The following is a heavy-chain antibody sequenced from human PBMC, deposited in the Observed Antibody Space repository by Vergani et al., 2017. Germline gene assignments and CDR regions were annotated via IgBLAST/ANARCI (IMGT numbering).Heavy chain of an antibody. Sequence: QVQLQQWGAGLLKPSETLSLTCAVYGGSFSGYYWSWIRQPPGKGLEWIGEINHSGSTNYNPSLKSRVTISVDTSKNQFSLNLSSVTAADTAVYYCARVQCGGDCYSFDYWGQGTLVTVSS. V-gene: IGHV4-34*01. D-gene: IGHD2-21*01. J-gene: IGHJ4*02. CDR3: ARVQCGGDCYSFDY. CDR1: GGSFSGYY. CDR2: INHSGST.